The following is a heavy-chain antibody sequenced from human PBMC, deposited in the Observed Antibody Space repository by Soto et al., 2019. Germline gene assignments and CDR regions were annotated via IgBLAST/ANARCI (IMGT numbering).Heavy chain of an antibody. CDR1: GFTFSSYS. CDR3: ARANNSGRRGLGGY. Sequence: EVQLVESGGGLVKPGGSLRLSCAASGFTFSSYSMNWVRQAPGKGLEWVSSISSSSSYMYYADSVRGRFTISRDDAKNSLFLQMNSLRAEDTAVYYCARANNSGRRGLGGYWGQGTLVTVSS. D-gene: IGHD6-19*01. CDR2: ISSSSSYM. J-gene: IGHJ4*02. V-gene: IGHV3-21*06.